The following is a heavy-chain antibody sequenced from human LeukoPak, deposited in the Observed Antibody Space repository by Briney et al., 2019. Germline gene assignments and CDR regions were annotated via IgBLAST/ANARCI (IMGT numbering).Heavy chain of an antibody. V-gene: IGHV3-7*04. D-gene: IGHD5-24*01. CDR3: TRVGYIDEGIDY. Sequence: GGSLRLSCVASGFPFSSYWMTWVRQAPEKGLEWVANIKQDGSKKSYVDSVKGQFTISRDNAKNSLYLQMNSLRAEDTAIYYCTRVGYIDEGIDYWGQGTLVTVSS. J-gene: IGHJ4*02. CDR2: IKQDGSKK. CDR1: GFPFSSYW.